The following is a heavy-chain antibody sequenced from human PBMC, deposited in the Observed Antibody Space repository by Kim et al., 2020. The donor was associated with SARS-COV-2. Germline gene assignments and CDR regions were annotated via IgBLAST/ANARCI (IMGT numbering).Heavy chain of an antibody. V-gene: IGHV3-23*01. CDR3: AKDLEERNKMSSLLIAVAGVDY. CDR2: ISGSGGST. J-gene: IGHJ4*02. CDR1: GFTFSSYA. D-gene: IGHD6-19*01. Sequence: GGSLRLSCAASGFTFSSYAMSWVRQAPGKGLEWVSAISGSGGSTYYADSVKGRFTISRDNSKNTLYLQMNSLRAEDTAVYYCAKDLEERNKMSSLLIAVAGVDYWGQGTLVTVSS.